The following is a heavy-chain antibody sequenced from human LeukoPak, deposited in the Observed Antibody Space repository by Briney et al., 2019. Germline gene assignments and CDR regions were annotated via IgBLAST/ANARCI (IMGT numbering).Heavy chain of an antibody. CDR3: ARDGDHGDRYYFDY. CDR2: ISYDGSNK. V-gene: IGHV3-30-3*01. J-gene: IGHJ4*02. CDR1: GFTFSSYA. D-gene: IGHD4-17*01. Sequence: GGSLRLSCAASGFTFSSYAMHWVRQAPGKGLEWVAVISYDGSNKYYADSVKGRFTISRDNSKNTLYLQMNSVRAEDTAVYYCARDGDHGDRYYFDYWGQGTLVTVSS.